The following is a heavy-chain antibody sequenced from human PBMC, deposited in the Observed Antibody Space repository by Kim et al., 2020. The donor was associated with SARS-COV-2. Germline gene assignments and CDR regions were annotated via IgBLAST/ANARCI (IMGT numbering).Heavy chain of an antibody. CDR1: GFTFSSYA. Sequence: GGSLRLSCAASGFTFSSYAMSWVRQAPGKGLEWVSAISGSGGSTYYADSVKGRFTISRDNSKNTLYLQMNSLRAEDTAVYYCAKAPSFQWLEHYGMDVWGQGTTVTVSS. J-gene: IGHJ6*02. D-gene: IGHD6-19*01. CDR3: AKAPSFQWLEHYGMDV. V-gene: IGHV3-23*01. CDR2: ISGSGGST.